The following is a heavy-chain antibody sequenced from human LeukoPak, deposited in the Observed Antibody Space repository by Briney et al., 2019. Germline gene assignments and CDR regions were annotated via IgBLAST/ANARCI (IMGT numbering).Heavy chain of an antibody. CDR2: IYYSGST. Sequence: SETLSPTCTVSGGSISSSSYYWGWIRQPPGKGLEWIGSIYYSGSTYYNPSLKSRVTISVDTSKNQFSLKLSSVTAADTAVYYCARPGHGYCSSTSCPYYYYYGMDVWGQGTTVTVSS. V-gene: IGHV4-39*01. J-gene: IGHJ6*02. CDR1: GGSISSSSYY. D-gene: IGHD2-2*01. CDR3: ARPGHGYCSSTSCPYYYYYGMDV.